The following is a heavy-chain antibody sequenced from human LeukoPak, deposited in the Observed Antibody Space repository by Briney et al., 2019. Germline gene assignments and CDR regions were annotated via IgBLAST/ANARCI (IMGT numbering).Heavy chain of an antibody. CDR1: GDSISSTIYY. J-gene: IGHJ4*02. Sequence: SETLSLTCTVSGDSISSTIYYWGWIRQPPGKGLEWIGSIYYSGSTYYNPSLKSRVTISVDTSQNRFSLKLSSVTAADTAVYYCARQNYYDSSDPFDYWGQGTLVTVSS. CDR2: IYYSGST. V-gene: IGHV4-39*01. D-gene: IGHD3-22*01. CDR3: ARQNYYDSSDPFDY.